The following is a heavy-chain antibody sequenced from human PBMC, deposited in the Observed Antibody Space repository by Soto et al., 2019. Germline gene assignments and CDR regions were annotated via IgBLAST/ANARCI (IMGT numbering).Heavy chain of an antibody. J-gene: IGHJ6*02. D-gene: IGHD2-21*02. V-gene: IGHV4-39*01. CDR2: INYSGSS. Sequence: SETLSLTCSVSGGSVTIIAYYWGWIRQSPGKGLEWIGSINYSGSSYYNPSLKSRVTISVDMSKNKFSLKLSSVIAADTAVYFCARHGGDYNYDYYYGMDVWGQGTTVTVS. CDR3: ARHGGDYNYDYYYGMDV. CDR1: GGSVTIIAYY.